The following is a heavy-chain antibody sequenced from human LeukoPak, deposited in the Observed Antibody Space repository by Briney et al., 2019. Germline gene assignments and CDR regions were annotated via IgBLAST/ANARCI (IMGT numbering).Heavy chain of an antibody. D-gene: IGHD1-26*01. CDR1: GFTFSSCA. J-gene: IGHJ6*02. CDR3: AAESKSGSYYYYYGIDV. Sequence: GGSLRLSCVGSGFTFSSCAMSWVRQTPGKGLEWVSVISGTGGTTYDADSVKGRFTISRDNSKNTLYLQMNSLRSEDTAVYYCAAESKSGSYYYYYGIDVWGQGTTVTVSS. CDR2: ISGTGGTT. V-gene: IGHV3-23*01.